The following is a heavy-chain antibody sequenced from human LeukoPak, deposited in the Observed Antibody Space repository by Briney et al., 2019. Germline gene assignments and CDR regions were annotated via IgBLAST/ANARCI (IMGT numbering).Heavy chain of an antibody. CDR3: ARDFRHYYGWYYYYMDV. CDR2: ISSSSSTI. CDR1: GFTFSSYS. J-gene: IGHJ6*03. V-gene: IGHV3-48*01. D-gene: IGHD3-10*01. Sequence: GGSLRLSCAASGFTFSSYSMNWVRQAPGKGLEWVSYISSSSSTIYYADSVKGRFTISRDNAKNSLYLQMNSLRAEDTAVYYCARDFRHYYGWYYYYMDVWGKGTTVTVSS.